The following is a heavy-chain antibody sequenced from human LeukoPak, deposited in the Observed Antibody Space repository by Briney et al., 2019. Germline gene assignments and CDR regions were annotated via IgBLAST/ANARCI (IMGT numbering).Heavy chain of an antibody. V-gene: IGHV4-4*07. Sequence: SETLSLTCTDSGGSPRNYYGSWIRQPAGKGRGWIGRIYTSGSTEYIPSLKSRVTMSVDTSKNQFSLKRSSVTAAGTAVYYCARESKSYDGSGYYHDYWGQGTLVTVSS. D-gene: IGHD3-22*01. J-gene: IGHJ4*02. CDR3: ARESKSYDGSGYYHDY. CDR1: GGSPRNYY. CDR2: IYTSGST.